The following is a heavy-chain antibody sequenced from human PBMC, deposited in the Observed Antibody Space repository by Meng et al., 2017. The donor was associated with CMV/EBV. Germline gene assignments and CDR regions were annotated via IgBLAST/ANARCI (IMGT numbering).Heavy chain of an antibody. CDR1: GGTFSSYA. V-gene: IGHV1-69*12. J-gene: IGHJ5*02. CDR2: IIPIFGTA. D-gene: IGHD3-10*01. CDR3: ARRGSYYGSGSYYNWFDP. Sequence: QDQRVQAGAGVKKPASSGKVSCKASGGTFSSYAISWVRQAPGQGLEWMGGIIPIFGTANYAQKFQGRVTITADESTSTAYMELSSLRSEDTAVYYCARRGSYYGSGSYYNWFDPWGQGTLVTVSS.